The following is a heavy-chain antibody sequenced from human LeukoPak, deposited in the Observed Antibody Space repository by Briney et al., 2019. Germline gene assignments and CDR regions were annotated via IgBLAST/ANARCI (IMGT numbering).Heavy chain of an antibody. J-gene: IGHJ4*02. Sequence: GRSLRLSCAASGFTFWMSWVRQAPGTGPEWVAYIKKTGSETYYVDSVKGRFTITRDNTRNSLFLQMYSLRAEDTAVYFCAREDGYCSGGNCYSYFDSWGQGTLVSVS. CDR1: GFTFW. CDR3: AREDGYCSGGNCYSYFDS. D-gene: IGHD2-15*01. V-gene: IGHV3-7*01. CDR2: IKKTGSET.